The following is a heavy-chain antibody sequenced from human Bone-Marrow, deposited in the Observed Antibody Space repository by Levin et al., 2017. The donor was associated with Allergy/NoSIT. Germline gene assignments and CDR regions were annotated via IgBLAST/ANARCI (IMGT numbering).Heavy chain of an antibody. CDR3: TADTYASTGQSYDF. V-gene: IGHV3-15*05. D-gene: IGHD2-2*01. CDR2: IKSGGTT. CDR1: GFIFSITW. J-gene: IGHJ3*01. Sequence: SCTTSGFIFSITWMNWVRQAPGKGLEWVGRIKSGGTTDYAAPVKGRFIISRDDSKNTLYLQMNSLKTEDTAVYYCTADTYASTGQSYDFWGQGTVVTVSS.